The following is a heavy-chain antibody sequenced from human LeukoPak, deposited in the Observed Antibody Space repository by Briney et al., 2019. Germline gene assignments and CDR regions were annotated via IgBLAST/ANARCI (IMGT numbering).Heavy chain of an antibody. D-gene: IGHD6-13*01. CDR3: ARVTGYVMEDYFDY. V-gene: IGHV4-4*07. CDR1: GGSISSYY. J-gene: IGHJ4*02. Sequence: SETLSLTCTVSGGSISSYYWSWIRQPAGKGLEWIGRIYTSGSTNYNPSLKSRVTMSVDTSKNQFSLRLSSVTAADTAVYYCARVTGYVMEDYFDYWGQGTLVTVSS. CDR2: IYTSGST.